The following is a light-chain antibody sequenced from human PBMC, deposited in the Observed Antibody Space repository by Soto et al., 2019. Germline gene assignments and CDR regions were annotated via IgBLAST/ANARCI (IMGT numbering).Light chain of an antibody. CDR3: MQGAHWPRT. J-gene: IGKJ1*01. Sequence: DVVMTQSPLSLPVTLGQPASISCRSSQSLVYSDGNTYLSWFQQRPGRSPRRLIYKVSNRDSGVPERFSGSGSGTDFTLKISRVEAEDVGVYYCMQGAHWPRTFGQGTKVEI. V-gene: IGKV2-30*01. CDR1: QSLVYSDGNTY. CDR2: KVS.